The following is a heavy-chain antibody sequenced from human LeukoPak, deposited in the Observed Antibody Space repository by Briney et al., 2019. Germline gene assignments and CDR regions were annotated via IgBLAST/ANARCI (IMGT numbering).Heavy chain of an antibody. CDR2: INWNGGST. V-gene: IGHV3-20*04. CDR1: GFTFDDYG. J-gene: IGHJ4*02. Sequence: GGSLRLSCAASGFTFDDYGMSWVRQAPGKGLEWVSGINWNGGSTGYADSVKGRFTISRDNAKNSLYLQMNSLRAEDTALYYCAKVKFDYYGSGSHYYFDYWGQGTLVTVSS. CDR3: AKVKFDYYGSGSHYYFDY. D-gene: IGHD3-10*01.